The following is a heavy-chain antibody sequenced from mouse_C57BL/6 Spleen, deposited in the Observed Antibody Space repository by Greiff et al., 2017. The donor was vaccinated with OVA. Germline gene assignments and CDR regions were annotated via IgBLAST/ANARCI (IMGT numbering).Heavy chain of an antibody. CDR2: IDPSDSYT. D-gene: IGHD2-5*01. Sequence: QVQLQQPGAELVMPGASVKLSCKASGYTFTSYWMHWVKQRPGQGLEWIGEIDPSDSYTNYNQKFKGKSTLTVDKSSSTAYMQLSSLTSEDSAVYYCARDYSKGPWFAYWGQGTLVTVSA. CDR1: GYTFTSYW. V-gene: IGHV1-69*01. CDR3: ARDYSKGPWFAY. J-gene: IGHJ3*01.